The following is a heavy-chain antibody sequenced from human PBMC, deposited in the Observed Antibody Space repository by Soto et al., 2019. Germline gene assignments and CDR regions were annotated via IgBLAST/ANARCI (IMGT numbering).Heavy chain of an antibody. Sequence: GASVKGACKASGSTFTSDGISWVRQAPGQGLEWMGWISAYNGNTNYAQKLQGRVTMTTDTSTSTAYMELRSLRSDDTAVYYCARDPTSYYYYGMDVWGQGTTVTVSS. CDR1: GSTFTSDG. CDR2: ISAYNGNT. J-gene: IGHJ6*02. V-gene: IGHV1-18*01. CDR3: ARDPTSYYYYGMDV.